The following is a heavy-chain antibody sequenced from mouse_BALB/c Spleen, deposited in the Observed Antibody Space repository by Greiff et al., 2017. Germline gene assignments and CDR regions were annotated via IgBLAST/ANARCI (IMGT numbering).Heavy chain of an antibody. CDR2: ISDGGSYT. V-gene: IGHV5-4*02. Sequence: EVKVVESGGGLVKPGGSLKLSCAASGFTFSDYYMYWVRQTPEKRLEWVATISDGGSYTYYPDSVKGRFTISRDNAKNNLYLQMSSLKSEDTAMYYCARDRNYGSSWVGYFDVWGAGTTVTVSS. CDR3: ARDRNYGSSWVGYFDV. CDR1: GFTFSDYY. J-gene: IGHJ1*01. D-gene: IGHD1-1*01.